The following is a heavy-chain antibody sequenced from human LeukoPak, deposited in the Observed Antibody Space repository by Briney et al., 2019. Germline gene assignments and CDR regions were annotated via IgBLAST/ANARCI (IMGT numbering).Heavy chain of an antibody. CDR1: GFTFRNYE. CDR3: ARGIAPASGFDP. Sequence: GGSLRLSCAASGFTFRNYEMNWVRQSPGKGLEWVSYISDSGTTIYYADSVKGRFIISRDNAKKVLYLQMTSLRVEDMAVYYCARGIAPASGFDPWGQGTLVTVSS. D-gene: IGHD2-2*01. J-gene: IGHJ5*02. CDR2: ISDSGTTI. V-gene: IGHV3-48*03.